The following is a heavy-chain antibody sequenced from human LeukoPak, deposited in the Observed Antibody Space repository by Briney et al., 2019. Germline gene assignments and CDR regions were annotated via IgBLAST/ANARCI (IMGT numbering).Heavy chain of an antibody. J-gene: IGHJ6*03. V-gene: IGHV4-61*01. CDR3: ARDRDTSGRYYYYMDV. CDR2: IYHSGGT. Sequence: PSEILSLTCTVSGGSVSSGTDYWNWTRQPPGKGLEWIGYIYHSGGTNYNPSLKSRVTILVDTSKNQISLKLSSVTAADTAVYYCARDRDTSGRYYYYMDVWGKGTTVTVSS. D-gene: IGHD3-22*01. CDR1: GGSVSSGTDY.